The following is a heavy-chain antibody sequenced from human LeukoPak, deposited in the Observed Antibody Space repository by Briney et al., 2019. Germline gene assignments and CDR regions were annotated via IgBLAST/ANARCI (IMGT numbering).Heavy chain of an antibody. J-gene: IGHJ4*02. Sequence: GGSLRLSCAASGFTFSSYAMSRVRQAPGQGMEWVSAISGSGGSTYYADSVKGRFTISRDNSKNTLYLQMNSLRAEDTAVYYCAKGSRGSRPYYFDFWGQEILVTVSS. D-gene: IGHD3-10*01. CDR3: AKGSRGSRPYYFDF. CDR1: GFTFSSYA. CDR2: ISGSGGST. V-gene: IGHV3-23*01.